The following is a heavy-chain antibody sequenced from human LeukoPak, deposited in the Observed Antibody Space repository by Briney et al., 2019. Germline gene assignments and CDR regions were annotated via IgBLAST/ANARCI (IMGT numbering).Heavy chain of an antibody. CDR3: ARECSSTSCYWGFDYMDV. V-gene: IGHV1-18*01. Sequence: ASVKVSCKASGYTFTSYGISWVRQAPGQGLEGMGWISAYNGNTNYAQKLQGRVTMTTDTSTSTAYMELRSLRSDDTAVYYCARECSSTSCYWGFDYMDVWGKGTTVTVSS. D-gene: IGHD2-2*01. CDR1: GYTFTSYG. CDR2: ISAYNGNT. J-gene: IGHJ6*03.